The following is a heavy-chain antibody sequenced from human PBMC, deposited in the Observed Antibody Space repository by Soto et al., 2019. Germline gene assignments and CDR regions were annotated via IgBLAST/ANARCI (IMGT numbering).Heavy chain of an antibody. CDR3: ARSPPGWLSFDY. D-gene: IGHD3-22*01. V-gene: IGHV4-4*07. J-gene: IGHJ4*02. Sequence: QVQLQESGPGLVKPSETLSLTCSVSGGSISGYYWSWIRQPAGKGLEWIGRVYTSGNAHYNPSLKSRVTMSVDTSKNQFSLKVTSVTAADTAVYYYARSPPGWLSFDYWGRGTLVTVSS. CDR1: GGSISGYY. CDR2: VYTSGNA.